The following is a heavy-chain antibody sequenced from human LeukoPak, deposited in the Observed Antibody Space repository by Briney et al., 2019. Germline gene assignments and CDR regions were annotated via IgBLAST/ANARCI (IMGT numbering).Heavy chain of an antibody. CDR2: MNPDSGNA. D-gene: IGHD2-2*01. CDR1: GYSFTSHD. J-gene: IGHJ4*02. CDR3: ARGGDYCGRTSCYLN. Sequence: ASVKVSCKASGYSFTSHDINWVRQAPGQGPEWMGWMNPDSGNAGYAPDFQGRVTMTRDTSINTAYMELSRLRSEDTAVYYCARGGDYCGRTSCYLNWGQGTLVTVSS. V-gene: IGHV1-8*01.